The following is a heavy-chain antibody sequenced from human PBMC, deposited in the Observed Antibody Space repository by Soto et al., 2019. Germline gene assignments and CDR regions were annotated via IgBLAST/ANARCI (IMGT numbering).Heavy chain of an antibody. CDR1: GFSFRDAW. V-gene: IGHV3-15*07. CDR2: IKSRAAGGAI. Sequence: EVQMVESGGGLVKPGGSLRLSCAVSGFSFRDAWMNWVRQAPGKGLEWVGRIKSRAAGGAIDYAAPVKGRFTISRDDSEDTLYLQINSLKTEDTARYYCTTDGSCGGVVVAFHLWGQGTMLSVSS. D-gene: IGHD2-15*01. CDR3: TTDGSCGGVVVAFHL. J-gene: IGHJ3*01.